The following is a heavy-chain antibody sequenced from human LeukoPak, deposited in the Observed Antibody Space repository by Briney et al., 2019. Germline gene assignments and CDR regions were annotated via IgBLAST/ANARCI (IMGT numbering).Heavy chain of an antibody. V-gene: IGHV3-21*01. CDR3: ARVGYYYDSSGYYHAEYYFDY. J-gene: IGHJ4*02. CDR1: GFTFSSYS. D-gene: IGHD3-22*01. Sequence: GGSLRLSCAASGFTFSSYSMNWVRQAPGKGLEWVSSIGSSSSYIYYADSVKGRFTISRDNAKNSLYLQMNSLRAEDTAVYYCARVGYYYDSSGYYHAEYYFDYWGQGTLVTVSS. CDR2: IGSSSSYI.